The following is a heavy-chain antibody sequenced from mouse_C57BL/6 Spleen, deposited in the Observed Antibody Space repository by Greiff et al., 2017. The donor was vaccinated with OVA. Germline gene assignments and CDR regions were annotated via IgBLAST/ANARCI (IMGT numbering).Heavy chain of an antibody. V-gene: IGHV5-17*01. D-gene: IGHD2-10*01. J-gene: IGHJ2*01. CDR3: ARAYPYYFDY. CDR1: GFTFSDYG. Sequence: EVKLVESGGGLVKPGGSLKLSCAASGFTFSDYGMHWVRQAPEKGLEWVAYISSGSSTIYYADTVKGRFTISRDNAKDTLFLQMTSLRSEDTAMYYCARAYPYYFDYWGQGTTLTVSS. CDR2: ISSGSSTI.